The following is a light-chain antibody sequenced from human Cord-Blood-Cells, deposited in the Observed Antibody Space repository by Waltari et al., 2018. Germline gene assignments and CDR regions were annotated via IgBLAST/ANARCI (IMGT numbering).Light chain of an antibody. CDR3: CSYAGTNWV. Sequence: QSALTQPASVSGSPGQSITISCTGTSSDVGSYTFVSCYQQTPGKAPKLRIYEGSKRPSGVSNRFSGSKSGNTASLTISGLQAEDEADYYCCSYAGTNWVFGGGTKLTVL. CDR2: EGS. J-gene: IGLJ3*02. V-gene: IGLV2-23*01. CDR1: SSDVGSYTF.